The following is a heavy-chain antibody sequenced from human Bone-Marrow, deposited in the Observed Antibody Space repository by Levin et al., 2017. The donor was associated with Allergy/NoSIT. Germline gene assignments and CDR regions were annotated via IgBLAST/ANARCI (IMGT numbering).Heavy chain of an antibody. J-gene: IGHJ5*02. Sequence: MAGGSLRLSCAASGFTFSSYSMNWVRQAPGKGLEWVSSISSSSSYIYYADSVKGRFTITRDNAKNSLYLQMNSPRAEDTAVYYCARDITIFGVVTWFDPWGQGTLVTVSS. CDR3: ARDITIFGVVTWFDP. V-gene: IGHV3-21*01. CDR2: ISSSSSYI. D-gene: IGHD3-3*01. CDR1: GFTFSSYS.